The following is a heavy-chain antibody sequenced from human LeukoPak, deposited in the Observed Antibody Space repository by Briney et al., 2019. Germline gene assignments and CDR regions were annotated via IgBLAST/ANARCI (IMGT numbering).Heavy chain of an antibody. Sequence: PGGSLRLSGAASGFTLSSYAMSWVRQAPGKGLEWVSAISGSGGSTYYADSVKGRFTISRDNSKNTLYLQMNSLRAEDTAVYYCAKDPSAAGRKGAFDIWGQGTMVTVSS. J-gene: IGHJ3*02. V-gene: IGHV3-23*01. CDR3: AKDPSAAGRKGAFDI. CDR2: ISGSGGST. D-gene: IGHD6-13*01. CDR1: GFTLSSYA.